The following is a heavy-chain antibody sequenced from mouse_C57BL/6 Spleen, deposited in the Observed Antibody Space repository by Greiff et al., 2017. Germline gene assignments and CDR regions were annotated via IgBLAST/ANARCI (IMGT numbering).Heavy chain of an antibody. J-gene: IGHJ2*01. V-gene: IGHV1-69*01. Sequence: QVQLQQPGAELVMPGASVKLSCKASGYTFTSYWMHWVKQRPGQGLEWIGEIDPSDSYTNYNQKFKGKSTLTVDKSSSTAYMQLSSLTSEDSAVYYCARRYYGSSYSFDYWGQGTTRTVSS. CDR2: IDPSDSYT. CDR3: ARRYYGSSYSFDY. D-gene: IGHD1-1*01. CDR1: GYTFTSYW.